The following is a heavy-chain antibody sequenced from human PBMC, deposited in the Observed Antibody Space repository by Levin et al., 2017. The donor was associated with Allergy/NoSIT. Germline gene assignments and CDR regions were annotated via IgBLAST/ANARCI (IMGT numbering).Heavy chain of an antibody. CDR3: TTGTSSGWSVGY. D-gene: IGHD6-19*01. J-gene: IGHJ4*02. CDR1: GFTFSNAW. V-gene: IGHV3-15*01. CDR2: IKSDGTT. Sequence: HGESLKISCAASGFTFSNAWMTWVRQASGKGLEWVGRIKSDGTTDYAAPVKGRFTISRDDSKNTLYLQMNSLKTEDTAVYYCTTGTSSGWSVGYWGQGTLVIVSS.